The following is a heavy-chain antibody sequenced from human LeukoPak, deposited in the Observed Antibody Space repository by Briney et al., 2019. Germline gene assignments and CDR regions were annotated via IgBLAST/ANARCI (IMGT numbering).Heavy chain of an antibody. CDR3: AKGAAAGIRGYFDY. CDR1: GFTFDDYA. CDR2: ISYNRDGI. V-gene: IGHV3-9*01. J-gene: IGHJ4*02. D-gene: IGHD6-25*01. Sequence: AGRSLRLSCVASGFTFDDYAMHWVRQAPGKGLEWVSGISYNRDGIGYADSVKGRFTVSRDNAKNSLYLQMNSPRSEDTALYYCAKGAAAGIRGYFDYWGQGILVTVSS.